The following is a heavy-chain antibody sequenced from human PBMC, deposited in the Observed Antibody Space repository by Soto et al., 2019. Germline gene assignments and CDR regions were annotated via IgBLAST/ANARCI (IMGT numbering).Heavy chain of an antibody. CDR3: AKDRTWAARRPNNWFDP. V-gene: IGHV3-23*01. D-gene: IGHD6-6*01. J-gene: IGHJ5*02. CDR2: ISGSGGST. CDR1: GLKIISYA. Sequence: PGVLMRVSCAAAGLKIISYAMSWVRKNTGKGLEWVSAISGSGGSTYYADSVKGRFTISRDNSKNTLYLQMNSLRAEDTAVYYCAKDRTWAARRPNNWFDPWGQGTLVTVSS.